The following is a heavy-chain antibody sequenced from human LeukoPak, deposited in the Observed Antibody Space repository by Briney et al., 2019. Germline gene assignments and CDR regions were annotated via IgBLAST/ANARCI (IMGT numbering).Heavy chain of an antibody. V-gene: IGHV3-15*01. D-gene: IGHD6-13*01. J-gene: IGHJ6*03. CDR2: IKSKTDGGTT. CDR3: TTGQLVPYYYYYYMDV. Sequence: GGALRLSCAASGFTFSNAWMSWVRQAPGKGLEWVGRIKSKTDGGTTDYAAPVKGRFTISRDDSKNTLYLQMNSLKTEDTAVYYCTTGQLVPYYYYYYMDVWGKGTTVTVSS. CDR1: GFTFSNAW.